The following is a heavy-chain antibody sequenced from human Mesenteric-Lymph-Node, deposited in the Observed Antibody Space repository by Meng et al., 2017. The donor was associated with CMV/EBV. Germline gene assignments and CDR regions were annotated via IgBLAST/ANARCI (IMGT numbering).Heavy chain of an antibody. CDR2: INPDSGGT. V-gene: IGHV1-2*02. Sequence: ASVKVSCKASGHTFTGYYMHWVRQAPGQGLEWMGWINPDSGGTNHAQKFQGRVTMTTDTSTSTAYMELRSLRSDDTAVYYCARGDGNVDYWGQGTLVTVSS. D-gene: IGHD4-23*01. CDR1: GHTFTGYY. CDR3: ARGDGNVDY. J-gene: IGHJ4*02.